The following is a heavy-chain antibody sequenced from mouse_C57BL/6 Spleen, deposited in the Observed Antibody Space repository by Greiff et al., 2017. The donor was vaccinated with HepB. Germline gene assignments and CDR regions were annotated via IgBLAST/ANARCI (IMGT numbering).Heavy chain of an antibody. CDR3: TTYEDYAMDY. D-gene: IGHD2-10*02. V-gene: IGHV14-4*01. CDR1: GFNIKDDY. J-gene: IGHJ4*01. Sequence: VHVKQSGAELVRPGASVKLSCTASGFNIKDDYMHWVKQRPEQGLEWIGWIDPENGDTEYASKFQGKATITADTSSNTAYLQLRSLTSEDTAVYYCTTYEDYAMDYWGQGTAVTVSS. CDR2: IDPENGDT.